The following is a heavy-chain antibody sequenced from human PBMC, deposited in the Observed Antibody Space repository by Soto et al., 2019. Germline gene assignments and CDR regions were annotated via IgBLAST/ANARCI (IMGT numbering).Heavy chain of an antibody. V-gene: IGHV1-69*13. CDR3: ARDGGFGELKY. Sequence: SVNVSCKASGDTFSGYPINWVRQAPGEGLEWMGRIIPVFGTTNDAQRFEGRVTFTADESTNTAYMELRGLLSEDTAIYYCARDGGFGELKYWGPGTLVTVSS. J-gene: IGHJ4*02. CDR1: GDTFSGYP. CDR2: IIPVFGTT. D-gene: IGHD3-10*01.